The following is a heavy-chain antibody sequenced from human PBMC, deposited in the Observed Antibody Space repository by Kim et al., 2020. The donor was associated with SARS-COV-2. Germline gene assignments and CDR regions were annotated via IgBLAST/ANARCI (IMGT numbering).Heavy chain of an antibody. Sequence: FQGRVTITRDKSASKAYMELSSLRSEDTAVYYCARADYDYIWGSYRPFDYWGQGTLVTVSS. V-gene: IGHV1-3*01. J-gene: IGHJ4*02. CDR3: ARADYDYIWGSYRPFDY. D-gene: IGHD3-16*02.